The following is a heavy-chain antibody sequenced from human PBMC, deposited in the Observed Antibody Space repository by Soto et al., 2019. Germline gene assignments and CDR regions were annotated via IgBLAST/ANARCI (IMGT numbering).Heavy chain of an antibody. Sequence: PSQTLSLTCAISGDSVSSNSAAWNWISQSPSRGLEWLGRTYYRSKWYNDYAVSVKSRITINPDTSKNQFSLQLNSVTPEGTAVYYCARVSGRYSQYYYGMDVWGQGTTVTVSS. CDR3: ARVSGRYSQYYYGMDV. V-gene: IGHV6-1*01. CDR1: GDSVSSNSAA. D-gene: IGHD1-1*01. CDR2: TYYRSKWYN. J-gene: IGHJ6*02.